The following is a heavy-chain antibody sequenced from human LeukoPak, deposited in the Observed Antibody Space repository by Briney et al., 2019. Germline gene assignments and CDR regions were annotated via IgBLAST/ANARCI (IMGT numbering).Heavy chain of an antibody. CDR2: ISSSSSYI. Sequence: GGSLRLSCAASGFTFSSYSMNWVRQAPGKGLEWVSSISSSSSYIYYADSVKGRFTISRDNAKNSLYLQMNSLRAEDTAVYYCARDTEMATITGAFDIWGQGTMVTVSS. J-gene: IGHJ3*02. CDR3: ARDTEMATITGAFDI. V-gene: IGHV3-21*01. D-gene: IGHD5-24*01. CDR1: GFTFSSYS.